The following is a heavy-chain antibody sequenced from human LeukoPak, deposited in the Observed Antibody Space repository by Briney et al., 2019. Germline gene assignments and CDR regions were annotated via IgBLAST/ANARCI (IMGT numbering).Heavy chain of an antibody. V-gene: IGHV1-18*01. Sequence: ASVKVSCKASGYTFSSYGISWVRQAPGQGLEWMGWISAYNDNTNYAQKLQGRVTMTTDTSTSTAYMELSSLRSEDTAVYYCARAGLLIAAAGNFPGYWGQGTLVTVSS. J-gene: IGHJ4*02. CDR2: ISAYNDNT. CDR1: GYTFSSYG. CDR3: ARAGLLIAAAGNFPGY. D-gene: IGHD6-13*01.